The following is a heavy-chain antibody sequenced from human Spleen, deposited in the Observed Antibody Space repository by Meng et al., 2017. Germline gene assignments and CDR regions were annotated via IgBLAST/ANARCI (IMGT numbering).Heavy chain of an antibody. CDR2: ISGGGNT. CDR1: GFTFSSYA. D-gene: IGHD4-17*01. V-gene: IGHV3-23*01. Sequence: GESLKISCAASGFTFSSYAMSWVRQAPGKGLEWVSVISGGGNTYYADSVKGRFTVSRDNSRNTLYMQMNSLRAEDTAVYYCARRPDYGAYVGVLDYWGQGTLVTVSS. J-gene: IGHJ4*02. CDR3: ARRPDYGAYVGVLDY.